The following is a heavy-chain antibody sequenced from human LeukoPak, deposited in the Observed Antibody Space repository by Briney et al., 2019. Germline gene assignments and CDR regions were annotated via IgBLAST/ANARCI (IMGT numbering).Heavy chain of an antibody. CDR3: VRDFSNYVAFFDS. Sequence: GGSLRLSCAASGFTFRHHGMHWVRQAPGKGLEWLAFIRHDESQTYYADSVRGRFTLSRDNSKSTLYFQMGSLRPEDTAIYYCVRDFSNYVAFFDSWGQGILVTVSS. CDR2: IRHDESQT. CDR1: GFTFRHHG. J-gene: IGHJ4*02. V-gene: IGHV3-30*02. D-gene: IGHD4-11*01.